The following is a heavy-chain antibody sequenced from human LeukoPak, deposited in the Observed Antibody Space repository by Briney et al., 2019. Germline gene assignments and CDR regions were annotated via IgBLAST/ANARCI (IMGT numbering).Heavy chain of an antibody. CDR2: ISSSSNYI. CDR3: ARDFYDGFALDY. V-gene: IGHV3-21*01. Sequence: GGSLRLSCAASEFTFNSYNMNWVRQAPGKGLEWVSSISSSSNYIYYADSVKGRFTISRDNAKNSLYLQMKSLRAEDAAVYYCARDFYDGFALDYWGQGTLVTVSS. D-gene: IGHD2/OR15-2a*01. CDR1: EFTFNSYN. J-gene: IGHJ4*02.